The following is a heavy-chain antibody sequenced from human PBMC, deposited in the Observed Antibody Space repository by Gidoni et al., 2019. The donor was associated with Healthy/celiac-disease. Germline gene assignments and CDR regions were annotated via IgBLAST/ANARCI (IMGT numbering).Heavy chain of an antibody. V-gene: IGHV3-21*01. CDR1: GFTFLSYR. D-gene: IGHD3-22*01. Sequence: DVQLGESGGGLVKPGASLSLSCAASGFTFLSYRMNWVRQAPGKGLEWVSSISSSSSYIYYADSVKGRFTIYRDNAKNSLYMKMNSLRAEDTAVYYCARDYYDSSGYVINAFDIWGQGTMVTVSS. CDR2: ISSSSSYI. CDR3: ARDYYDSSGYVINAFDI. J-gene: IGHJ3*02.